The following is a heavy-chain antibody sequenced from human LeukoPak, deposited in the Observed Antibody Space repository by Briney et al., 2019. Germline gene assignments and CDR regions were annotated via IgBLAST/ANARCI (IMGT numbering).Heavy chain of an antibody. CDR1: GGSISISNYY. J-gene: IGHJ4*02. D-gene: IGHD1-26*01. CDR3: ARRTSNPVGAIDY. V-gene: IGHV4-39*01. Sequence: SETLSLNCTVSGGSISISNYYWGWIRQPPGRGLEWIGSISYSGTYYNPSLKSRLTISVDTSENHFSLNLRSVTAADTAVYYCARRTSNPVGAIDYWGQGTLVTVSS. CDR2: ISYSGT.